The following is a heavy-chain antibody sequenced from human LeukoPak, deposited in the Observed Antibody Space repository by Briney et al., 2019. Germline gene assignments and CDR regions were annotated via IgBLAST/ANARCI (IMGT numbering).Heavy chain of an antibody. D-gene: IGHD3-10*01. CDR1: GGSFSGYY. CDR3: ASAKRFGELCETYNWFDP. V-gene: IGHV4-34*01. Sequence: MPSETLSLTCAVYGGSFSGYYWSWIRQPPGKGLEWIGEINHSGSTNYNPSLKSRVTISVDTSKNQFSLKLSSVTAADTAVYYCASAKRFGELCETYNWFDPWGQGTLVTVSS. J-gene: IGHJ5*02. CDR2: INHSGST.